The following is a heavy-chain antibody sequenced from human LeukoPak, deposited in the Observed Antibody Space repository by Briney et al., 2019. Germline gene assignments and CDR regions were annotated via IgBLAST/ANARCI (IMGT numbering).Heavy chain of an antibody. Sequence: SQTLSLTCTVSGGSISSGSYYWSWIRQPPGKGLEWIGYIYYSGSTNYNPSLKSRVTISVDTSKNQFSLKLSSVTAADTAVYYCASLYSSSPEGYFDYWGQGTLVTVSS. V-gene: IGHV4-61*01. J-gene: IGHJ4*02. CDR1: GGSISSGSYY. CDR3: ASLYSSSPEGYFDY. D-gene: IGHD6-6*01. CDR2: IYYSGST.